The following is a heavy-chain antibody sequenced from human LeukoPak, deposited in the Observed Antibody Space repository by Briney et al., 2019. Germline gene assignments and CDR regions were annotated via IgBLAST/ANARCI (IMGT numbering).Heavy chain of an antibody. CDR2: ISYDGSDE. V-gene: IGHV3-33*01. CDR3: ARPAGDDCTNGVCYTFGAFDI. J-gene: IGHJ3*02. D-gene: IGHD2-8*01. Sequence: GGSLRLSCVASGYTFSANGMHWVRQAPGKGLEWVGMISYDGSDEYYVDFVKGRFTISRDNAKNSLYLQMNSLRAEDTAVYYCARPAGDDCTNGVCYTFGAFDIWGQGTMVTVSS. CDR1: GYTFSANG.